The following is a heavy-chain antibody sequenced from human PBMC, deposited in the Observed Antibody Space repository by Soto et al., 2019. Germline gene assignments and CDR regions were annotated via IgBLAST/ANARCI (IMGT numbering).Heavy chain of an antibody. J-gene: IGHJ4*02. Sequence: DVSLRLSCEVSGFPLSTYRINGSRQHPGKGLAWGSGMKSDGPTTTDSASVKCRFTSSRDNAKNTLYLQMSSLSAEDTTVYYCASLVASTYTPRTFDHWGQGTQVTVSS. CDR3: ASLVASTYTPRTFDH. CDR1: GFPLSTYR. D-gene: IGHD2-2*02. CDR2: MKSDGPTT. V-gene: IGHV3-74*01.